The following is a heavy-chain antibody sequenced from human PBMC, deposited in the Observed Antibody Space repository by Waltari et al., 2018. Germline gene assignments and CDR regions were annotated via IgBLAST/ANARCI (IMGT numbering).Heavy chain of an antibody. CDR3: ARGDNYYDSSGCPFDY. V-gene: IGHV3-48*03. Sequence: EVQLVESGGGLVQPGGSLRLSCAASGFTFRSYEMTWVRPAPGKGLEWVSYISSSGSTIYYADSVKGRFTISRDNAKNSLYLQMNSLRAEDTAVYYCARGDNYYDSSGCPFDYWGQGTLVTVSS. CDR2: ISSSGSTI. J-gene: IGHJ4*02. D-gene: IGHD3-22*01. CDR1: GFTFRSYE.